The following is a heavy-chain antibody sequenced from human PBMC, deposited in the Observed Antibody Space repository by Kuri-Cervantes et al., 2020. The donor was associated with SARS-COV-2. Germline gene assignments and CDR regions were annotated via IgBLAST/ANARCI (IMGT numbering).Heavy chain of an antibody. CDR3: ARASVRGIIITYHSYGMDV. CDR1: GYTFTGYC. V-gene: IGHV1-2*04. CDR2: INPNSGGT. J-gene: IGHJ6*02. Sequence: ASVKVSCKAPGYTFTGYCMHWVRQAPGQGLEWMGWINPNSGGTNYAQKFQGWVTMTRDTSISTAYMELSRLRSDDTAVYYCARASVRGIIITYHSYGMDVWGQGTTVTVSS. D-gene: IGHD3-10*01.